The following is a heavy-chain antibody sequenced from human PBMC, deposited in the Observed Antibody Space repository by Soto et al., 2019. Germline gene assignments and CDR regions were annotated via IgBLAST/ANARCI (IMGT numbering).Heavy chain of an antibody. CDR2: IWYDGSNK. J-gene: IGHJ4*02. CDR1: GFTFSSYG. V-gene: IGHV3-33*01. CDR3: ARSSSWDPFDY. D-gene: IGHD6-13*01. Sequence: QVQLVESGGGVVQPGRSLRLSCAASGFTFSSYGMHWVRQAPGKGLEWVAVIWYDGSNKYYADSVKGRFTISRDNSKNTLYLQMNSLRAEDTAVYYCARSSSWDPFDYWGQGTLVTVSS.